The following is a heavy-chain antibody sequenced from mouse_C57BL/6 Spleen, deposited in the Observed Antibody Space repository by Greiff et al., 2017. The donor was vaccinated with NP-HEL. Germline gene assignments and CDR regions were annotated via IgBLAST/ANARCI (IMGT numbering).Heavy chain of an antibody. CDR3: ARGGTRYFDV. J-gene: IGHJ1*03. V-gene: IGHV3-1*01. CDR1: GYSITSGYD. D-gene: IGHD1-1*01. Sequence: EVQVVESGPGMVKPSQSLSLTCTVTGYSITSGYDWHWIRHFPGNKLEWMGYISYSGSTNYNPSLKSRISITNDTSKNHFFLKLNSVTTEDTATYYCARGGTRYFDVWGTGTTVTVSS. CDR2: ISYSGST.